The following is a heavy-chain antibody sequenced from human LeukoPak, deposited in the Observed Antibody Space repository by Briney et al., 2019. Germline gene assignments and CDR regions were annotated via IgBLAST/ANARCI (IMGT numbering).Heavy chain of an antibody. Sequence: GGSLRLSCAASGFTSSSYGMHWVRQAPGKGLEWVAFIRYDGGDKSYADSVKGRFTISRDNSKNTLYLQMNSLRAEDTAVYYCAKEDRGPLQMSTTRGLDYWGQGTLVTVSS. CDR1: GFTSSSYG. J-gene: IGHJ4*02. D-gene: IGHD5-24*01. CDR3: AKEDRGPLQMSTTRGLDY. CDR2: IRYDGGDK. V-gene: IGHV3-30*02.